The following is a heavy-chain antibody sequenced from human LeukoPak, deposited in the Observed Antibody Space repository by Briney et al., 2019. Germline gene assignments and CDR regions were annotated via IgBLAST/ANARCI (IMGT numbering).Heavy chain of an antibody. D-gene: IGHD6-19*01. Sequence: PSETLSFTCTVSGDSISGGSYYWSWIRQPAGKGLEWIGRIYTSGSTSYNPSLKSRVTMSVDTSKNQFSLKLTSVTAADTAVYYCARGVPTSGWFVYNWFDPWGQGTLVTVSS. CDR1: GDSISGGSYY. CDR2: IYTSGST. CDR3: ARGVPTSGWFVYNWFDP. V-gene: IGHV4-61*02. J-gene: IGHJ5*02.